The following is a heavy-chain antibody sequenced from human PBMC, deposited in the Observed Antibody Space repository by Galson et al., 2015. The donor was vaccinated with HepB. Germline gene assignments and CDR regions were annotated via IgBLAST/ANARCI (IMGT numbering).Heavy chain of an antibody. V-gene: IGHV5-10-1*01. Sequence: QSGAEVKKPGESLRISCTGSGYSFTSYWISWVRQMPGKGLEWMGRIDPSDSYTNYSPSFQGHVTISADKSISTAYLQWSSLKASDTAMYYCARLSFTSSRYYGSGSYYAPDYWGQGTLVTVSS. CDR2: IDPSDSYT. D-gene: IGHD3-10*01. CDR3: ARLSFTSSRYYGSGSYYAPDY. CDR1: GYSFTSYW. J-gene: IGHJ4*02.